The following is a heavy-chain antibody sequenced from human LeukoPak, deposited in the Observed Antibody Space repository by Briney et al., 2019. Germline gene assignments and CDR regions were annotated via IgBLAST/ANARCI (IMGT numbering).Heavy chain of an antibody. V-gene: IGHV3-74*01. D-gene: IGHD3-22*01. CDR3: ARDYQTYYYDSSGYYPFDY. J-gene: IGHJ4*02. Sequence: GGSLRLSCAASGFTFSTYWMHWVRQAPGKGLVWISRINRDGSGITYADSVKGRFTISRDNAKSILYLQMNSLRDEDTAVYYCARDYQTYYYDSSGYYPFDYWGQGTLVTVSS. CDR2: INRDGSGI. CDR1: GFTFSTYW.